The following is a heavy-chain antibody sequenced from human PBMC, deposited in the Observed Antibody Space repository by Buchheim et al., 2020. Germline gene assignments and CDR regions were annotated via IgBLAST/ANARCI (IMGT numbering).Heavy chain of an antibody. CDR3: ARDYGGDPARGGFHY. J-gene: IGHJ4*02. CDR1: GDSISNYY. D-gene: IGHD4-23*01. Sequence: QVQLQQWGAGLLKPSETLSLTCTVSGDSISNYYWSWIRQPPGKGLEWIAYIHYSGTTKYNPSLKSQVTISLDTSKSQFSLKLNSVTAGDTAVYYCARDYGGDPARGGFHYWGQGTL. V-gene: IGHV4-59*01. CDR2: IHYSGTT.